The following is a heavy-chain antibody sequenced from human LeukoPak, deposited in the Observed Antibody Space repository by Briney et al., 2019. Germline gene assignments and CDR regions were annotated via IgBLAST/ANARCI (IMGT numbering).Heavy chain of an antibody. CDR1: GFTFSDHY. V-gene: IGHV3-72*01. CDR2: TRNKANSYTT. J-gene: IGHJ4*02. Sequence: GGSLRLSCAASGFTFSDHYMDWVRQAPGKGLEWVGRTRNKANSYTTEYAASVKGGFTISRDDSKNSLYLQMNSLKTEDTAVYYCARVYYDSSGSKIDYWGQGTLVTVSS. CDR3: ARVYYDSSGSKIDY. D-gene: IGHD3-22*01.